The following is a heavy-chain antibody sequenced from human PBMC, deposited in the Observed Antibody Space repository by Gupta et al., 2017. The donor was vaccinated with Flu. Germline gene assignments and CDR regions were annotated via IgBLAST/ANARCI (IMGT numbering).Heavy chain of an antibody. D-gene: IGHD5-12*01. V-gene: IGHV3-7*01. J-gene: IGHJ4*02. CDR3: ARDWDYIALDY. CDR2: INQDGSGK. Sequence: FTFTSSWMTWGRQAPGKGLEWVANINQDGSGKNGVDSVKGRFTTSRDNAKNSLYLHMNSLRAEDTAVYFCARDWDYIALDYWGQGTLVTVSS. CDR1: FTFTSSW.